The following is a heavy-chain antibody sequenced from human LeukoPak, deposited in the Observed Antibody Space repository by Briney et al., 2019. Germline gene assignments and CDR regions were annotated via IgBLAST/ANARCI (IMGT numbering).Heavy chain of an antibody. CDR1: GFTFSSYS. CDR3: ARYSSSWYVYYYYGMDV. Sequence: GGSLRLSCAASGFTFSSYSMNWVRQAPGKGLEWVSSISSSSSYIYYADSVKGRFTVSRDNAKSSLYLQMNSLRAEDTAVYYCARYSSSWYVYYYYGMDVWGQGTTVTVSS. V-gene: IGHV3-21*04. CDR2: ISSSSSYI. J-gene: IGHJ6*02. D-gene: IGHD6-13*01.